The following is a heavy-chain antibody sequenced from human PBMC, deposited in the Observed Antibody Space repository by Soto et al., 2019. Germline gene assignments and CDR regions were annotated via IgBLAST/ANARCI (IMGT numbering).Heavy chain of an antibody. Sequence: DVQLLESGGGLVQPGKSLKLSCAASGFPFDIYTMSWVRQAPVKGLEWVSLIGGSGGGTNYEASVRGRFPTTRDNSKNTLYLHMRSLRPEDTAMYYCVNTRGLIDYWGQGTLVTVSS. D-gene: IGHD3-10*01. CDR1: GFPFDIYT. CDR3: VNTRGLIDY. CDR2: IGGSGGGT. V-gene: IGHV3-23*01. J-gene: IGHJ4*02.